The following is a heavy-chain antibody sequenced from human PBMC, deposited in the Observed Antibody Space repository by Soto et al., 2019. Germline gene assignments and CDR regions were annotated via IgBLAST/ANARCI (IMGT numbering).Heavy chain of an antibody. CDR3: ARNIAAAGSYYYGMDV. J-gene: IGHJ6*02. CDR1: GDSVSSNSAA. D-gene: IGHD6-13*01. CDR2: TYYRSKWYN. Sequence: QTLSLTCAISGDSVSSNSAAWNWIRQSPSRGLEWLGRTYYRSKWYNDYAVSVKSRITINPDTSKNQFSLQLNSVTPEDTAVYYCARNIAAAGSYYYGMDVWGQGTTVTVSS. V-gene: IGHV6-1*01.